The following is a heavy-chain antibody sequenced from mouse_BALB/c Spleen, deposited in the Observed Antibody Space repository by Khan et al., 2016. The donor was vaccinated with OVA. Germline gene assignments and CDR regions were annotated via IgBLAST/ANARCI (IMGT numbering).Heavy chain of an antibody. V-gene: IGHV5-6-4*01. Sequence: EVELVESGGGLVRPGGSLKLSCAASGFSFSSYSMSWVRQTPEKRLEWVATISSGGSYTYYPDSVKGRFTISRDNAKNTQHLQVNSLRSEDTAMYYCKGQRGYYGSSPYFDYWGQGTTGTVSS. CDR1: GFSFSSYS. D-gene: IGHD1-1*01. CDR3: KGQRGYYGSSPYFDY. CDR2: ISSGGSYT. J-gene: IGHJ2*01.